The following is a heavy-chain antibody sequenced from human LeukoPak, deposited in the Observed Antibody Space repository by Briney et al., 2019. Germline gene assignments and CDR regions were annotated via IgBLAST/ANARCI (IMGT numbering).Heavy chain of an antibody. D-gene: IGHD3-16*01. Sequence: SETLSLTCTVSGGSISNYYWSWNRQPAGKGLEWIGRIYASGSTNYNPSLQSRVTISVDRSKDQFSLKLSSVTAADTAVYYCATGALMTNFDYWGQGTLVTVSS. V-gene: IGHV4-4*07. CDR2: IYASGST. CDR1: GGSISNYY. CDR3: ATGALMTNFDY. J-gene: IGHJ4*02.